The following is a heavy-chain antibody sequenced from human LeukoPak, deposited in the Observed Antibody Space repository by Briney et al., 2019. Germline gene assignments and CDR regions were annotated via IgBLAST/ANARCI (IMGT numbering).Heavy chain of an antibody. Sequence: PGGSLRLSCAASGFTFSSYSMNWVRQAPGKGPEWVSSISSSSSYIYYADSVKGRCTISRDNAKNSLYLQMNSLRAEDTAVYYCARERIAAADYYFDYWGQGTLVTVSS. J-gene: IGHJ4*02. CDR3: ARERIAAADYYFDY. CDR1: GFTFSSYS. CDR2: ISSSSSYI. V-gene: IGHV3-21*01. D-gene: IGHD6-13*01.